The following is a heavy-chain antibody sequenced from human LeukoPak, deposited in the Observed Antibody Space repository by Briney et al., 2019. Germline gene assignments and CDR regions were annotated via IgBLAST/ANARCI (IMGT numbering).Heavy chain of an antibody. V-gene: IGHV4-34*01. J-gene: IGHJ6*03. CDR2: INHSGST. CDR1: GGSFSGYY. CDR3: ARGPDYGDFYYYYYMDV. Sequence: SSETLSLTCAVYGGSFSGYYWSWIRQPPGKGLEWIGEINHSGSTNYNPSLKSRVTISVDTSKNQLSLKLSSVTAADTAVYYCARGPDYGDFYYYYYMDVWGKGTTVTVSS. D-gene: IGHD4-17*01.